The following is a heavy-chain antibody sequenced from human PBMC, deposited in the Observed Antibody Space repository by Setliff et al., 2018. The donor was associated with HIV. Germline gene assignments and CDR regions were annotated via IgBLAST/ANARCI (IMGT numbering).Heavy chain of an antibody. CDR1: GYTFTTYY. J-gene: IGHJ4*02. CDR2: INPNSGGT. V-gene: IGHV1-2*02. CDR3: ASGAFVVIPTARHDFDY. D-gene: IGHD2-2*01. Sequence: GASVKVSCKTSGYTFTTYYIHWVRQAPGQGLEWMGWINPNSGGTNYAQKFQGRVTMTRDTSISTAYMDLRRLRSDDTAMYYCASGAFVVIPTARHDFDYWGQGTLVTVSS.